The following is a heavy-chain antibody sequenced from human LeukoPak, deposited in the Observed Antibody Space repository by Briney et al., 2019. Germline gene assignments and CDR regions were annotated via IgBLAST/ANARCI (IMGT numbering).Heavy chain of an antibody. CDR1: GFTVSSNY. J-gene: IGHJ4*02. CDR2: ISSSSSYI. V-gene: IGHV3-21*01. CDR3: ARGAGHGY. Sequence: GGSLRPSCAASGFTVSSNYMSWVRQAPGKGLEWVSSISSSSSYIYYADSVKGRFTISRDNAKNSLYLQMNSLRAEDTAVYYCARGAGHGYWGQGTLVTVSS.